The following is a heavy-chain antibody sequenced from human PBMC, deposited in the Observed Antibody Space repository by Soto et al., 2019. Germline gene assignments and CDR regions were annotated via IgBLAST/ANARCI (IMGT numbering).Heavy chain of an antibody. Sequence: QVQLQQWGAGLLKPSETLSLTCAVYGGSFSGYYWSWIRQPPGKGLEWIGEINHSGSTNYNPSLKCGVTISVDTSKNQFSLKLSSVTAADTAVYYCARGHSSGWYARIDYWGQGTLVTVSS. D-gene: IGHD6-19*01. J-gene: IGHJ4*02. V-gene: IGHV4-34*01. CDR2: INHSGST. CDR3: ARGHSSGWYARIDY. CDR1: GGSFSGYY.